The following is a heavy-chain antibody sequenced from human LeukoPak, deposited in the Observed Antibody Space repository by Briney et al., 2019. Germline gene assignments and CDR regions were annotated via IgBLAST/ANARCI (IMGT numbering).Heavy chain of an antibody. CDR3: ARDCGGDCYSARDAFDI. D-gene: IGHD2-21*01. Sequence: PSETLSLTCAVSGYSISSGYYWSWIRQPPGKGLEWIGSIYYSGSTYYNPSLKSRVIISVGTSKNQFSLKLSSVTAADTAVYYCARDCGGDCYSARDAFDIWGQETMVTVSS. V-gene: IGHV4-38-2*01. CDR1: GYSISSGYY. J-gene: IGHJ3*02. CDR2: IYYSGST.